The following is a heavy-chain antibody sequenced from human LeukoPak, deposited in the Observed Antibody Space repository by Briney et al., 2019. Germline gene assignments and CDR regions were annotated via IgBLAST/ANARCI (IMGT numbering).Heavy chain of an antibody. D-gene: IGHD3-3*01. CDR1: GFTFSSYA. J-gene: IGHJ4*02. CDR3: AREIFLEWLTCFDY. V-gene: IGHV3-30-3*01. Sequence: PGRSLRLSCAASGFTFSSYAMHRVRQAPGKGLEWVAVISYDGSNKYYADSVKGRFTISRDNSKNTLYLQMNSLRAEDTAVYYCAREIFLEWLTCFDYWGQGTLVTVSS. CDR2: ISYDGSNK.